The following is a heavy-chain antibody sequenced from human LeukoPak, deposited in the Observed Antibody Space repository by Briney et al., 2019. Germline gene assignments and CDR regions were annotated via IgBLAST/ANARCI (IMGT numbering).Heavy chain of an antibody. Sequence: PGGSLRLSCAASGFTISSYAMNWVRQAPGKGLEWVALISHDGSNKYYTESVKDRFTISRDSSKNTLYLQMNSLRAEDTAAYYCARSAEIYSNSFDYWGQGTPVTVSS. D-gene: IGHD2-2*01. CDR2: ISHDGSNK. J-gene: IGHJ4*02. CDR1: GFTISSYA. CDR3: ARSAEIYSNSFDY. V-gene: IGHV3-30*10.